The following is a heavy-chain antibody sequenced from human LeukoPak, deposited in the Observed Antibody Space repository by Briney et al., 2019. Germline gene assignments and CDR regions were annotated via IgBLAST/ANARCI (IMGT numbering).Heavy chain of an antibody. CDR3: AKWPEGATPKFHY. CDR1: GFTFSSYA. J-gene: IGHJ4*02. V-gene: IGHV3-23*01. CDR2: ISGSGGVT. D-gene: IGHD1-26*01. Sequence: GGSLRLSCAASGFTFSSYAMSWVRQAPGKGLEWVSTISGSGGVTYYPDSVRGRFTISRDNSKNTLHLQMDSLRAEDTAIYYCAKWPEGATPKFHYWGQGTLVTVSS.